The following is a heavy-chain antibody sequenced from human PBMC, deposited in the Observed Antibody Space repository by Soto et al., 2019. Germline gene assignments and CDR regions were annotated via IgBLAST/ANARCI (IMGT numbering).Heavy chain of an antibody. V-gene: IGHV5-51*01. CDR2: IFPADSEI. Sequence: VEALKISCQSFGYTFTAYWIAWVRQMPGKGLEWMGIIFPADSEIRYSPSFRGHVTISADKSISTAYLQWSSLEASDTAMYYCARPLYPGYCTDGVCSSYDYWGQGTPVTGSS. CDR3: ARPLYPGYCTDGVCSSYDY. J-gene: IGHJ4*02. D-gene: IGHD2-8*01. CDR1: GYTFTAYW.